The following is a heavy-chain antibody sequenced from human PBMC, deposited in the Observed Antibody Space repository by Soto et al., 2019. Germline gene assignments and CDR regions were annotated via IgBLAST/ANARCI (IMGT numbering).Heavy chain of an antibody. CDR3: TRGGDPYKTGH. Sequence: XXTLSLPCVVSGGSLSSYYWRWIRQPSGKGLEWIGYIYYSGTTYYNPSLKSRVTMSVDTSKNQFSLKLNSVNTADTAIYYCTRGGDPYKTGHWGQGTLVTVS. J-gene: IGHJ4*02. CDR2: IYYSGTT. V-gene: IGHV4-59*01. D-gene: IGHD2-21*01. CDR1: GGSLSSYY.